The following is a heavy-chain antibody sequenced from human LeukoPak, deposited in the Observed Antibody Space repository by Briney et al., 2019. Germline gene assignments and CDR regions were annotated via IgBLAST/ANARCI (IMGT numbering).Heavy chain of an antibody. Sequence: PGGPLRLSCVACGFTFSDYNMEWLRQATGGGVEWVSSLGTSNMYLYYAATESGRFTIPRNNAKNSLFLQINSLRAEDTAIDYCTRFLGTGFGKYYFDYWGQGTLVTVSS. CDR3: TRFLGTGFGKYYFDY. D-gene: IGHD3-3*01. J-gene: IGHJ4*02. CDR1: GFTFSDYN. CDR2: LGTSNMYL. V-gene: IGHV3-21*01.